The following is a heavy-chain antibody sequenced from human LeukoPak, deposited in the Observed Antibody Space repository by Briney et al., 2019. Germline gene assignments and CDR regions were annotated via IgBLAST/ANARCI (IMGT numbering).Heavy chain of an antibody. CDR2: ISSSGSTI. Sequence: GSLRLSCAASGFPFSDYSMSWIRQAPGKGLEWVSYISSSGSTIYYADSVKGRFTISRDNAKNSLYLQMNSLRAEDTAVYYCARALIVVGWFDPWGQGTLVTVSS. CDR3: ARALIVVGWFDP. V-gene: IGHV3-11*01. CDR1: GFPFSDYS. D-gene: IGHD3-22*01. J-gene: IGHJ5*02.